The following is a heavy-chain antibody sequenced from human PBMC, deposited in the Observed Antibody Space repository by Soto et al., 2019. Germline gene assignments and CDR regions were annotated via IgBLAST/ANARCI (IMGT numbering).Heavy chain of an antibody. V-gene: IGHV3-7*04. CDR1: GFILSSYW. J-gene: IGHJ3*02. CDR3: ARAKNGFDI. CDR2: IKEYGNEK. Sequence: GGSLRLSCAASGFILSSYWMTWVRQAPGKGLEWVASIKEYGNEKYFVDSVKGRFTISRDVAQNSLYLQINSLRAEDTAVYYCARAKNGFDIWGQGTMVTVSS.